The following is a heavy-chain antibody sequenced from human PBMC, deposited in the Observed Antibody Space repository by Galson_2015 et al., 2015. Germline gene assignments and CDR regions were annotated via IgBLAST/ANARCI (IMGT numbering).Heavy chain of an antibody. CDR3: ARHPIYSP. J-gene: IGHJ4*02. CDR2: IYPGNSDT. CDR1: GYSFTNYW. Sequence: QSGAEVKKPGESLKISCQGSGYSFTNYWIGWVHQMPGKGLEWMGIIYPGNSDTRYNPSFQGLVTISADKSISTAYLQRSSLKASDTAMYYCARHPIYSPWGRGTLVTVSS. D-gene: IGHD4-11*01. V-gene: IGHV5-51*07.